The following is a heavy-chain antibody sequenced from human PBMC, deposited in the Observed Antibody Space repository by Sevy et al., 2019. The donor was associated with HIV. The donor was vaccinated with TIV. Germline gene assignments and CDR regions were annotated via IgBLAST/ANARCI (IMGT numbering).Heavy chain of an antibody. D-gene: IGHD4-17*01. CDR3: ARDFYEFGDPRGFDF. Sequence: GGSLRLSCAASGFTFSYYAFHWDRQAPGKGLEWVALISYDGTTKHYADSVRGRFTISRDNSRNTLSLQMDSLRPEDTAVYYCARDFYEFGDPRGFDFWGQGTLVTVSS. CDR2: ISYDGTTK. J-gene: IGHJ4*02. V-gene: IGHV3-30-3*01. CDR1: GFTFSYYA.